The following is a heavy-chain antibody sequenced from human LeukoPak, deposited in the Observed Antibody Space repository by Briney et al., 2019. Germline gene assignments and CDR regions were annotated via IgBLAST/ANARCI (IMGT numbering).Heavy chain of an antibody. Sequence: SETLSLTCTVSGGSISSYYWSWIRQPPGKGLEWIGYIYYSGSTNYNPSLKSRVTMSVDTSKNQFSLKLSSVTAADTAVYYCARDRRWGYSYGYDYYYGMDVWGQGTTVTVSS. D-gene: IGHD5-18*01. J-gene: IGHJ6*02. V-gene: IGHV4-59*12. CDR2: IYYSGST. CDR1: GGSISSYY. CDR3: ARDRRWGYSYGYDYYYGMDV.